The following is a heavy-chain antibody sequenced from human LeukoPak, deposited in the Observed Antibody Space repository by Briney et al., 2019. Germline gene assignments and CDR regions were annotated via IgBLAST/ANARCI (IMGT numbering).Heavy chain of an antibody. Sequence: SETLSLTCTVSGGSISSYYWSWIRQPPGKGLEWIGYIYYSGSTNYNPSLKSRVTISVDKSKNQFSLKLSSVTAADTAVYYCARAYDYVWGSYRFWGQGTLVTVSS. CDR3: ARAYDYVWGSYRF. V-gene: IGHV4-59*12. CDR1: GGSISSYY. J-gene: IGHJ4*02. D-gene: IGHD3-16*02. CDR2: IYYSGST.